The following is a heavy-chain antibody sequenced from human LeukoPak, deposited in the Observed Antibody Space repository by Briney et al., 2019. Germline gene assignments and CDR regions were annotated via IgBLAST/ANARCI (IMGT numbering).Heavy chain of an antibody. Sequence: PGGSLRLSCAAAGFTFSSYAMSWVRQGPGKGLGRVSAISGSGGSTYYADSVKGRFTISRDNSKNTLYLQMNSLRAEDTAVYYCAKRATYYDFWSGLIDYWGQGTLVTVSS. CDR1: GFTFSSYA. D-gene: IGHD3-3*01. CDR3: AKRATYYDFWSGLIDY. J-gene: IGHJ4*02. V-gene: IGHV3-23*01. CDR2: ISGSGGST.